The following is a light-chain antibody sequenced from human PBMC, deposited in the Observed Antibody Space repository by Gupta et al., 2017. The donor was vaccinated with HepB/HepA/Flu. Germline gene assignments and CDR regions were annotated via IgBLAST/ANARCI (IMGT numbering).Light chain of an antibody. CDR2: GNN. J-gene: IGLJ2*01. CDR1: SSNIGAGYD. V-gene: IGLV1-40*01. Sequence: QSVLTQPPSVSGGPGQRVTISCTGSSSNIGAGYDVHWYQQLPGTAPKLLIYGNNNRPSGVPDRFSGSKSGTSASLAITGLQAEDEADYYCQSYDSSLSAYVVFGGGTKLTVL. CDR3: QSYDSSLSAYVV.